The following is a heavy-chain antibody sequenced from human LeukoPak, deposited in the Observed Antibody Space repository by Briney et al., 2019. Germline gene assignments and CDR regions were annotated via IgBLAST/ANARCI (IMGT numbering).Heavy chain of an antibody. CDR2: INPNSGGT. V-gene: IGHV1-2*02. CDR1: GGTFSSYA. Sequence: ASVKVSCKASGGTFSSYAISWVRQAPGQGLEWMGWINPNSGGTYFAQKFQGRVTMTRDTSISTAYMELSRLTSDDTAVYHCAKGYYDFWSGYYLSFDYWGQGTLVTVSS. CDR3: AKGYYDFWSGYYLSFDY. D-gene: IGHD3-3*01. J-gene: IGHJ4*02.